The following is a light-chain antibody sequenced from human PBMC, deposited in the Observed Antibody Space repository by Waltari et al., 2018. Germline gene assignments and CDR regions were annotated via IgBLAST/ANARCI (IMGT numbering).Light chain of an antibody. CDR1: QSISSY. V-gene: IGKV1-39*01. CDR2: AAS. J-gene: IGKJ4*01. CDR3: QQSYSTPQLT. Sequence: DFQMTQSPSSLSASAGDRVTITCRASQSISSYLNWYQLKPGKAPKLLIYAASSLQSGVPSRFSGSVSGTDFTFSISSLQPEDFATYYCQQSYSTPQLTFGGGTKVEIK.